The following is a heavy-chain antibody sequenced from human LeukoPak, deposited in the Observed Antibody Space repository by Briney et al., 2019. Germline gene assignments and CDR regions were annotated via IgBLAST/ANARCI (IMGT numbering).Heavy chain of an antibody. Sequence: GGSLRLSCAASGFTFSSYSMNWVRQAPGKGLEWVSYISASSSNIHYADTVKGRFTISRDNAKNSLYLQMDSLRAEDTAVYYCARDLSYGSSLYYYFDYWGQGTPVTVSS. CDR1: GFTFSSYS. CDR2: ISASSSNI. D-gene: IGHD6-19*01. CDR3: ARDLSYGSSLYYYFDY. J-gene: IGHJ4*02. V-gene: IGHV3-48*01.